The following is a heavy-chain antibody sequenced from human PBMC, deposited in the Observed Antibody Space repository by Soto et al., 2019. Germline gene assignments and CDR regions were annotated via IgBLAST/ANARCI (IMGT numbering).Heavy chain of an antibody. V-gene: IGHV4-30-4*01. J-gene: IGHJ6*02. Sequence: SETLSLTCTVSGGSISSGDYYWSWIRQPPGKGLEWIGYIYYSGSTYYNPSLKSRVTISVDTSKNQFSLKLSSVTAADTAVYYCARGQAYDFWSGYFPAMNYYYYYGMDVWGQGTTVTVSS. CDR1: GGSISSGDYY. D-gene: IGHD3-3*01. CDR2: IYYSGST. CDR3: ARGQAYDFWSGYFPAMNYYYYYGMDV.